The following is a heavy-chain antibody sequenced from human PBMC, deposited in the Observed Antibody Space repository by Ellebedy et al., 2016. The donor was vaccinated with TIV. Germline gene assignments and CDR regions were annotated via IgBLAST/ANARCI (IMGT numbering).Heavy chain of an antibody. CDR3: ATSRMVRGIIITDY. CDR2: INPNSGGT. CDR1: GYSFTGYY. J-gene: IGHJ4*02. V-gene: IGHV1-2*02. D-gene: IGHD3-10*01. Sequence: AASVKVSCKASGYSFTGYYMHWARQAPGQGLEWMGWINPNSGGTNYAPKFQGRVTMTRDTSISTAYMELSRLRSDDTAVYYCATSRMVRGIIITDYWGQGTLVTVSS.